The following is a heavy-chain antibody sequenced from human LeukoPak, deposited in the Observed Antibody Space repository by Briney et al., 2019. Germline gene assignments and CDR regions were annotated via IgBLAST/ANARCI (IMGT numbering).Heavy chain of an antibody. CDR1: GFTLSSYA. D-gene: IGHD1-26*01. V-gene: IGHV3-30-3*01. J-gene: IGHJ4*02. Sequence: GGSLRLSCAASGFTLSSYAMHWVRQAPGKGLEWVAVISYDGSNKYYADSVKGRFTISRDNAKNTLYLQMNSLTAEDTAVYYCVRDLGGRSGHWGQGTLVTVSS. CDR2: ISYDGSNK. CDR3: VRDLGGRSGH.